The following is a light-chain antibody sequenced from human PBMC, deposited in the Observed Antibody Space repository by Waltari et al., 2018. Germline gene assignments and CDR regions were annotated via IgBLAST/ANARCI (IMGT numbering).Light chain of an antibody. CDR3: QQHGTLPAT. V-gene: IGKV3-20*01. CDR1: QSVGSSS. CDR2: RES. Sequence: EIVLTQSPGTASLSPGERVTPSCRASQSVGSSSLAWYQQKPGQAPRLVIYRESRRATGIPDRFSGSGSGTDFSLTISRLEPEDFAVYYCQQHGTLPATFGQGTKVEIK. J-gene: IGKJ1*01.